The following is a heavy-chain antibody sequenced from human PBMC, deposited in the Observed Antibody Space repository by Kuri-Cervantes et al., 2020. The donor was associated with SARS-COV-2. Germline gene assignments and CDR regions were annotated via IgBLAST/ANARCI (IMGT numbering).Heavy chain of an antibody. CDR2: IKQDGSEK. CDR3: AREGFQYQLLRGAYFDY. D-gene: IGHD2-2*01. Sequence: GGSMRLSCAASGFTLSSYWMSWVRQAPGKGLEWVANIKQDGSEKYYVDSVKDRFTISRDNAKNSLYLQMNSLRAEDTAVYYCAREGFQYQLLRGAYFDYWGQGTLVTVSS. J-gene: IGHJ4*02. V-gene: IGHV3-7*05. CDR1: GFTLSSYW.